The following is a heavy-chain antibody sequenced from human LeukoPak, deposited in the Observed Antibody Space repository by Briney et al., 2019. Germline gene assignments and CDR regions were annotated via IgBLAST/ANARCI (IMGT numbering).Heavy chain of an antibody. CDR3: AKESYDYVWGSYRYTPHLDY. Sequence: GGSLRLSCAASGFTFSSYGMHWVRQAPGKGLEWVAFIRYDGSNKYYADSVKGRFTISRDNSKNTLYLQMNSLRAEDTAVYYCAKESYDYVWGSYRYTPHLDYRGRGTLVTVSS. J-gene: IGHJ4*02. CDR2: IRYDGSNK. D-gene: IGHD3-16*02. CDR1: GFTFSSYG. V-gene: IGHV3-30*02.